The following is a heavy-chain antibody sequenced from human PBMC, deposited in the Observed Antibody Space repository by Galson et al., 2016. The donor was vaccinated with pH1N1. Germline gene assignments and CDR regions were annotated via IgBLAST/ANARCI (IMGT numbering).Heavy chain of an antibody. CDR3: VSYVAVAGIKWFDP. Sequence: SVKVSCKVSGYTLGELSMHWVRQAPGYGLEWMGGFDPEEGEIIYAQKFQGRVTMTEDMSTDTAHMEMSSLRPEDTAVYYCVSYVAVAGIKWFDPWGQGTLVTVSS. CDR2: FDPEEGEI. V-gene: IGHV1-24*01. J-gene: IGHJ5*02. CDR1: GYTLGELS. D-gene: IGHD6-19*01.